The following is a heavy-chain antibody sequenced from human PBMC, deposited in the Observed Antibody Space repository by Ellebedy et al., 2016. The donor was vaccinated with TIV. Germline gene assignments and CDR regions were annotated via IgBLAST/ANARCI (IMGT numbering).Heavy chain of an antibody. CDR2: ISSSSSYI. CDR3: AREGSGVTMVRGVTARYYYYGMDV. V-gene: IGHV3-21*01. Sequence: GESLKISXAASGFTFSSYSMNWVRQAPGKGLEWVSSISSSSSYIYYADSVKGRFTISRDNAKNSLYLQMNSLRAEDTAVYYCAREGSGVTMVRGVTARYYYYGMDVWGQGTTVTVSS. J-gene: IGHJ6*02. D-gene: IGHD3-10*01. CDR1: GFTFSSYS.